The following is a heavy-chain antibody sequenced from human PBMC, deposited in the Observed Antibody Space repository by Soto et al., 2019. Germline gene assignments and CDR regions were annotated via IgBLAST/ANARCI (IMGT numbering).Heavy chain of an antibody. D-gene: IGHD2-21*02. V-gene: IGHV4-30-4*01. Sequence: SETLSLTCTVSGGSISSGDYYWSWIRQPPGKGLEWIGYIYYSGSTYYNPSLKSRVTISVDTSKNQFSLKLSSVTAADTAVYYCARVLGCGGDCYSENWFDPWGQGTLVTVSS. CDR3: ARVLGCGGDCYSENWFDP. J-gene: IGHJ5*02. CDR2: IYYSGST. CDR1: GGSISSGDYY.